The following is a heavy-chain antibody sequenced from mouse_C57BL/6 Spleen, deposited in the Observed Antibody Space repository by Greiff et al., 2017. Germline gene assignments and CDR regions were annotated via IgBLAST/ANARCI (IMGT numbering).Heavy chain of an antibody. CDR2: IYPSDSET. V-gene: IGHV1-61*01. J-gene: IGHJ2*01. Sequence: QVQLQQPGAELVRPGSSVKLSCKASGYTFTSYWMDWVKQRPGQGLEWIGNIYPSDSETHYNQKFKDKATLNVDKSSSTAYMQLSSLTSEDSAVYYCARGIYYGSSYDFDYWGQGTTLTVSS. CDR1: GYTFTSYW. CDR3: ARGIYYGSSYDFDY. D-gene: IGHD1-1*01.